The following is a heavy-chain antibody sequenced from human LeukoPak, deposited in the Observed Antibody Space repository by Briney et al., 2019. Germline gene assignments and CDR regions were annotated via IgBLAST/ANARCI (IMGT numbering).Heavy chain of an antibody. D-gene: IGHD3-3*01. J-gene: IGHJ4*02. Sequence: GGSLRLSCVASGFTFSSYAMSWVRQAPGKGLEWVTGISDSCSNTYYADSVKGRFTISRDNSENTLYLQMNSLRAEDTAVYYCAKGFPRDAFDYWGQGTLVTVSS. CDR3: AKGFPRDAFDY. CDR1: GFTFSSYA. CDR2: ISDSCSNT. V-gene: IGHV3-23*01.